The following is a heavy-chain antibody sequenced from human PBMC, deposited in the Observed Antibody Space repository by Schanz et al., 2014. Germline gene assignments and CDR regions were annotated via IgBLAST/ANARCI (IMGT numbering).Heavy chain of an antibody. V-gene: IGHV3-11*01. CDR2: VSSYDTTV. CDR1: GFTFADYY. CDR3: ARYGFRKFGVVYGLAV. Sequence: VQLVESGGGLVQSGGSLRLSCAGSGFTFADYYMTWIRQAPGKGLEWISYVSSYDTTVSYADSVKGRFTISRDNAKNSVYLQMNSLRVEDTAVYYCARYGFRKFGVVYGLAVWGQGTTVTVS. D-gene: IGHD3-3*01. J-gene: IGHJ6*02.